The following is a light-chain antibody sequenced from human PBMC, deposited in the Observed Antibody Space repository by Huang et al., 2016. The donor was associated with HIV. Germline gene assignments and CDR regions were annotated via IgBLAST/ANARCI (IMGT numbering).Light chain of an antibody. Sequence: AIQLTQSPPSLSASAGDRVTITCRASQDINSALAWYQQKPGKAPKLLIYDASNLKSGVPSRFSRSGSGTDFTLSISSLQPEDFATYYCQQFNGFSLTFGGGTRVEIK. V-gene: IGKV1-13*02. CDR3: QQFNGFSLT. CDR1: QDINSA. CDR2: DAS. J-gene: IGKJ4*01.